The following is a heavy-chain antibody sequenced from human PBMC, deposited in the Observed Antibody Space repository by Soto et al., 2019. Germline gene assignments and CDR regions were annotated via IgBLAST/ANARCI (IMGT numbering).Heavy chain of an antibody. D-gene: IGHD3-9*01. V-gene: IGHV4-61*01. CDR2: IYYSGST. CDR3: ARAPHNFDWLLPAYYFDY. CDR1: GVIVSRDTYY. Sequence: SETLSLTCNVSGVIVSRDTYYWSWIRQPPGKGLEWIGYIYYSGSTNYNPSLKSRVTISVDTSKNQFSLKLSSVTAADTAVYYCARAPHNFDWLLPAYYFDYWGQGTLVTVSS. J-gene: IGHJ4*02.